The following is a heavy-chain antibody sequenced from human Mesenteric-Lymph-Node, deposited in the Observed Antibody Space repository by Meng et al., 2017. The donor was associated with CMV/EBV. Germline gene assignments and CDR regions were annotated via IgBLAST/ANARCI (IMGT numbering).Heavy chain of an antibody. CDR3: ARGIGELYLGYCTNGVCSPFDY. CDR2: ISAYHGNP. V-gene: IGHV1-18*01. CDR1: YG. D-gene: IGHD2-8*01. J-gene: IGHJ4*02. Sequence: YGFSWVRQAPGQGLEWMGWISAYHGNPNYAQKLQGRVTMTTDTSTSTAYMELRSLRSDDTAVYYCARGIGELYLGYCTNGVCSPFDYWGQGTLVTVSS.